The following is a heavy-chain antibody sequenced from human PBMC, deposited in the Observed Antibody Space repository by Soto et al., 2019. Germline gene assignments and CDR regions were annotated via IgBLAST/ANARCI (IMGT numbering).Heavy chain of an antibody. CDR1: GFTFSNAW. CDR2: IKSKTDGGTT. J-gene: IGHJ6*02. V-gene: IGHV3-15*07. Sequence: EVQLVESGGGLVKPGGSLRLSWAASGFTFSNAWMNWVRQAPGKGLEWVGRIKSKTDGGTTDYAAPVKGRFTISRDDSKNTLYLQMNSLKTEDTAVYYCTGYYYYYGMDVWGQGTTVTVSS. CDR3: TGYYYYYGMDV.